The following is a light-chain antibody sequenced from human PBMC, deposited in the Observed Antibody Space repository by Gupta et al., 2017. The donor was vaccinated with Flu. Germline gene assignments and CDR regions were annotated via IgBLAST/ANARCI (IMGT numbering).Light chain of an antibody. J-gene: IGKJ2*01. CDR1: QSISRH. CDR3: PQYPTWPQT. Sequence: PATLALSPGERATRSCRASQSISRHFGWSPPPPGQPPRRLIFSSSTTVTGLPACFSCSASGTEFTLTISSLQSEDFAFYSCPQYPTWPQTFRQGTTLELQ. CDR2: SSS. V-gene: IGKV3-15*01.